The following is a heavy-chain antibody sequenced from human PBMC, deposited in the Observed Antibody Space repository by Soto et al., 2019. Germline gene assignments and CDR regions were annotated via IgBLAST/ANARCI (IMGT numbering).Heavy chain of an antibody. V-gene: IGHV3-23*01. CDR2: ISGTGGST. Sequence: GGSLRLSCAASGFTFTSYAMSWVRQAPGKGLEWVSTISGTGGSTYYPDSVKGRFTISRDNSKNTVYLQMNSLRAEGAAVYYCAKEMTSGYYLFDYWGQGTLVTVSS. CDR1: GFTFTSYA. D-gene: IGHD3-22*01. CDR3: AKEMTSGYYLFDY. J-gene: IGHJ4*02.